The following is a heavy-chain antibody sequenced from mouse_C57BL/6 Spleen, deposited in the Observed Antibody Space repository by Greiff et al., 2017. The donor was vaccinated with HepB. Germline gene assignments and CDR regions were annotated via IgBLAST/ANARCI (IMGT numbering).Heavy chain of an antibody. CDR1: GYTFTDYE. J-gene: IGHJ3*01. V-gene: IGHV1-15*01. CDR2: IDPETGGT. CDR3: TRTESPLSPPFFFAY. Sequence: QVHVKQSGAELVRPGASVTLSCKASGYTFTDYEMHWVKQTPVHGLEWIGAIDPETGGTAYNQKFKGKAILTADKSSSTAYMELRRLTSEDSAVYYWTRTESPLSPPFFFAYWGQGTLVTVSA. D-gene: IGHD6-1*01.